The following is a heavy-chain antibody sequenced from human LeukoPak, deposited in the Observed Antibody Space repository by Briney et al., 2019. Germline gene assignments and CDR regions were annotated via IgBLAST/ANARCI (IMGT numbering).Heavy chain of an antibody. D-gene: IGHD3-9*01. CDR1: GYTFTNYG. CDR3: ARDPLTYDSLTGYYKDALDI. V-gene: IGHV1-18*01. J-gene: IGHJ3*02. CDR2: TSAYNGNT. Sequence: ASVKVSCKASGYTFTNYGINWVRQAPGQGLEWMGWTSAYNGNTNYAQTVQGRVTMTTDTSTSTAYMELRSLRSDDTAVYYCARDPLTYDSLTGYYKDALDIWGQGTMVTVSS.